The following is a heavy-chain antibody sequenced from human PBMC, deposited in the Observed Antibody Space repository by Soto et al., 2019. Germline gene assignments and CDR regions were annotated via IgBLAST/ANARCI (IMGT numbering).Heavy chain of an antibody. CDR1: GFTFSSYA. V-gene: IGHV3-23*01. CDR2: ISGSGGST. CDR3: AKDERPKPGNLKPMSN. Sequence: GGSLRLSCAASGFTFSSYAMSWVRQAPGKGLEWVSAISGSGGSTYYADSVKGRFTISRDNSKNTLYLQMDSLRAEDTAVYYCAKDERPKPGNLKPMSNWGQGTLVTVSS. J-gene: IGHJ1*01.